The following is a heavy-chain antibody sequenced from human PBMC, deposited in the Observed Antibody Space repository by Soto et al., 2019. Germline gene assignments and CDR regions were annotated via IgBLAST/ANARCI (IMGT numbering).Heavy chain of an antibody. CDR1: GYTFTSYG. D-gene: IGHD3-9*01. V-gene: IGHV1-18*01. Sequence: VASVKVSCKASGYTFTSYGISWVRQAPGQGLEWMGWISAYNGNTNYAQKLQGRVTMTTDTSTSTAYMELRSLRSDDTAVYYCERDDTIFLPEDAFDIWGQGTMVTVSS. CDR2: ISAYNGNT. CDR3: ERDDTIFLPEDAFDI. J-gene: IGHJ3*02.